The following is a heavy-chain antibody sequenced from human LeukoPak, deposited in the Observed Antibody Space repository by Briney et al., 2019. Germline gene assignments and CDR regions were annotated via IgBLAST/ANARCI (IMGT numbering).Heavy chain of an antibody. CDR3: ARMMYYYDSSGYYGLEPYYFDY. V-gene: IGHV4-39*07. CDR1: GAPLSRRTYH. D-gene: IGHD3-22*01. Sequence: SETLSLTCTVSGAPLSRRTYHWGWVRQPPGKGLEWIGSIYYSGSTYYNPSLKSRVTISVDTSKNQFSLKLSSVTAADTAVYYCARMMYYYDSSGYYGLEPYYFDYWGQGTLVTVSS. J-gene: IGHJ4*02. CDR2: IYYSGST.